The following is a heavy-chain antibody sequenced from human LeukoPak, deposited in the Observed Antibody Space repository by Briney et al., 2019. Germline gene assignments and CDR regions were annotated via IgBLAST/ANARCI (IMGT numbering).Heavy chain of an antibody. Sequence: PGGSLRLSCAASGFTFSSYAMSWVRQAPGKGLEWVSAISGSGGSTYYADSVKGRFTISRDNSKNTLYLQMNSLRAEDTAVYYCAKSYPRWELLRGRASWFDPWGQGTLVTVSP. CDR2: ISGSGGST. J-gene: IGHJ5*02. CDR1: GFTFSSYA. CDR3: AKSYPRWELLRGRASWFDP. D-gene: IGHD1-26*01. V-gene: IGHV3-23*01.